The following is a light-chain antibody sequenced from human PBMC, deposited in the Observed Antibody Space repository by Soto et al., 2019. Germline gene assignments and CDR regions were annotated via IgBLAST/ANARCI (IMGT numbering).Light chain of an antibody. CDR1: QNIHKW. CDR3: QQLYTYFPT. V-gene: IGKV1-5*01. Sequence: DIHMTQSPATLSTSLGDKVTITCRASQNIHKWLAWYQQKAGKVPKLLIYDASILESGVSSRFRGSGSGTEFTLTSSNLQPDDFATYYCQQLYTYFPTFGQGTKLQIK. CDR2: DAS. J-gene: IGKJ2*01.